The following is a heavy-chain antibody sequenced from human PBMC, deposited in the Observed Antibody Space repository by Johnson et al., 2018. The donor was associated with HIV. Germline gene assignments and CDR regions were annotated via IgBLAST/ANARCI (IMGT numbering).Heavy chain of an antibody. D-gene: IGHD3-10*01. J-gene: IGHJ3*02. V-gene: IGHV3-7*05. CDR2: IKGDGSEK. Sequence: VQLVESGGGRVQPGGSLRLSCRAPGFPFSNIWMNWVRQAPGQGLEWVANIKGDGSEKYHVDSVRGRFTISRDNAKNSLYLQMYSLRAEDTAIYYCARPIARGASDTWGQGTMVTVSS. CDR1: GFPFSNIW. CDR3: ARPIARGASDT.